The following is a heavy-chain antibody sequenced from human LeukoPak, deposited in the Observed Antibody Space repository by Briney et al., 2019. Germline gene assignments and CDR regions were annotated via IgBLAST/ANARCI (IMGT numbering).Heavy chain of an antibody. V-gene: IGHV3-33*01. CDR2: TYYGGSNK. CDR3: ARDHRGPFDY. J-gene: IGHJ4*02. CDR1: GFMFYTYG. Sequence: GRSLRLSCAASGFMFYTYGMHWVRQAPGKGLEWVAVTYYGGSNKYYADSVKGRFTISRDNSKNTLYLQMNSLRAEDTAVYYCARDHRGPFDYWGQGTLVTVPS.